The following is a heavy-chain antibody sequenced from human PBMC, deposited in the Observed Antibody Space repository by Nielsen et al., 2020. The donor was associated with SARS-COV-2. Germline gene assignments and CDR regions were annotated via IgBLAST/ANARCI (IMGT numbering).Heavy chain of an antibody. V-gene: IGHV3-9*01. J-gene: IGHJ6*02. CDR1: GFTFDDYA. D-gene: IGHD3-3*01. CDR2: ISWNSGSI. Sequence: SLKISCAASGFTFDDYAMHWVRQAPGKGLEWVSGISWNSGSIGYADSVKGRFTISRDNAKNSLYLQMNSLRAEDTAVYYCARGEKTIFGVANPMDVWGQGTTVTVSS. CDR3: ARGEKTIFGVANPMDV.